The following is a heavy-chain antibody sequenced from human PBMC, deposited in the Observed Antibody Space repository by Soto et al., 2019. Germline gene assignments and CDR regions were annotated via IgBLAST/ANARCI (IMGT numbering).Heavy chain of an antibody. CDR2: ISYDGSNK. D-gene: IGHD1-26*01. V-gene: IGHV3-30-3*02. CDR3: AKDWELLDD. CDR1: GFTFSSYA. Sequence: PGWSLRLSCAASGFTFSSYAMHWVRQAPGKGLEWVAVISYDGSNKYYADSVKGRFTISRDNSKNTLYLQMNSLRAEDTAVYYCAKDWELLDDWGQGTLVTVSS. J-gene: IGHJ4*02.